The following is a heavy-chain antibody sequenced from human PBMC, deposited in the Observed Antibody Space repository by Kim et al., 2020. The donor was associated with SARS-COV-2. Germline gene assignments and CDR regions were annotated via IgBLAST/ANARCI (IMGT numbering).Heavy chain of an antibody. CDR3: ARHSPMITFGGVIGD. J-gene: IGHJ4*02. D-gene: IGHD3-16*02. V-gene: IGHV4-39*01. Sequence: PSLKSRVTISVDTSKNQFSLKLSSVTAADTAVYYCARHSPMITFGGVIGDWGQGTLVTVSS.